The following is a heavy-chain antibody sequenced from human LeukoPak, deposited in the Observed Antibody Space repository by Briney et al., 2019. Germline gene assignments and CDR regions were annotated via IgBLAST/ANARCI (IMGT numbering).Heavy chain of an antibody. V-gene: IGHV3-30*02. CDR3: AKDGVYYYDSSGYYGY. J-gene: IGHJ4*02. Sequence: GGSLRLSCAASGFTFSSYGMHWVRQAPGKGLEWVAFIRYDGSNKYYADSVKGRFTISRDNSKNTLYLQMNSLRAEDTAVYYCAKDGVYYYDSSGYYGYWGQGTLVTVSS. CDR2: IRYDGSNK. CDR1: GFTFSSYG. D-gene: IGHD3-22*01.